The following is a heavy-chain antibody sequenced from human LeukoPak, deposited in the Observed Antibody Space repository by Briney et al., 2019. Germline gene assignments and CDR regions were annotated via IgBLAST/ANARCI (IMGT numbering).Heavy chain of an antibody. J-gene: IGHJ5*02. CDR2: IWYDGSNK. CDR3: ERDVLLWFGWFVL. D-gene: IGHD3-10*01. CDR1: GFTFSSYG. V-gene: IGHV3-33*01. Sequence: PGGSLRLSCAASGFTFSSYGMHWVRQAPGKGLEWVAVIWYDGSNKYYADSVKGRFTISRDNSKNTLYLQMNSLRAEDTAVYYCERDVLLWFGWFVLWGEGTLVSVSP.